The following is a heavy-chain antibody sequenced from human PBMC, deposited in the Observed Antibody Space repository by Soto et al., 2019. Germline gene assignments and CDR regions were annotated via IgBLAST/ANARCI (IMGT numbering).Heavy chain of an antibody. CDR3: ARPGGYCSSTSCYSHDAFYI. J-gene: IGHJ3*02. CDR1: GGSISSSSYY. CDR2: IYYSGST. V-gene: IGHV4-39*01. D-gene: IGHD2-2*02. Sequence: SETLSLTCTVSGGSISSSSYYWGWIRQPPGKGLEWIGSIYYSGSTYYNPSLKSRVTISVDTSKNQFSLKLSSVTAADTAVYYCARPGGYCSSTSCYSHDAFYIWGQGTMVTVSS.